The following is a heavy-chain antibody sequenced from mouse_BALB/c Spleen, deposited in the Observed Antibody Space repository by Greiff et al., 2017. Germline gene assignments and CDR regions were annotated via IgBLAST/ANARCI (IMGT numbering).Heavy chain of an antibody. J-gene: IGHJ4*01. Sequence: EVHLVESGGGLVQPGGSRKLSCAASGFTFSSFGMHWVRQAPEKGLEWVAYISSGSSTIYYADTVKGRFTISRDNPKNTLFLQMTSLRSEDTAMYYCAREGYGNYDAMDYWGQGTSVTVSS. CDR3: AREGYGNYDAMDY. CDR1: GFTFSSFG. D-gene: IGHD2-10*02. CDR2: ISSGSSTI. V-gene: IGHV5-17*02.